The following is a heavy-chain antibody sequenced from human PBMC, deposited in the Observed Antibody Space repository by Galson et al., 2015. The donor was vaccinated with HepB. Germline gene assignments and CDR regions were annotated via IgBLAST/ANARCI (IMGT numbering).Heavy chain of an antibody. Sequence: SLRLSCAASGFTFSSYAMSWVRQAPGKGLEWVSAISGSGGSTYYADSVKGRFTISRDNSKNTLYLQMNSLRAEDTAVYYCAKDLGGTAMVPWYYDSSGYYWGGYFDYWGQGTLVTVSS. V-gene: IGHV3-23*01. D-gene: IGHD3-22*01. CDR3: AKDLGGTAMVPWYYDSSGYYWGGYFDY. CDR1: GFTFSSYA. CDR2: ISGSGGST. J-gene: IGHJ4*02.